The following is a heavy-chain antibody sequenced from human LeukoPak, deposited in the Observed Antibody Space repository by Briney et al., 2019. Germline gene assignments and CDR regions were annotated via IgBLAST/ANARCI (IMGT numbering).Heavy chain of an antibody. V-gene: IGHV1-69*13. CDR2: IIPIFGTA. Sequence: GASVRVSCKASGGTFSSYAISWVRQAPGQGLEWMGGIIPIFGTANYAQKFQGRVTITADESTSTAYMELSSLRSEDTAVYYCARAPRYGDYAPDYWGQGTLVTVSS. CDR3: ARAPRYGDYAPDY. D-gene: IGHD4-17*01. J-gene: IGHJ4*02. CDR1: GGTFSSYA.